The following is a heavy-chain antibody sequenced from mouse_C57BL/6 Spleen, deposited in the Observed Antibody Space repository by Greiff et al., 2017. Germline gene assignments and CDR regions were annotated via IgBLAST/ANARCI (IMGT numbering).Heavy chain of an antibody. Sequence: DVQLQESGGGLVKPGGSLKLSCAASGFTFSSYAMSWVRQTPEKRLEWVATISDGGSYTYYPDNVKGRFTISRDNAKNNLYLQMSHLKSEDTAMYYCARGGTGTDFDYWGQGTTLTVSS. J-gene: IGHJ2*01. CDR1: GFTFSSYA. CDR2: ISDGGSYT. V-gene: IGHV5-4*01. D-gene: IGHD4-1*01. CDR3: ARGGTGTDFDY.